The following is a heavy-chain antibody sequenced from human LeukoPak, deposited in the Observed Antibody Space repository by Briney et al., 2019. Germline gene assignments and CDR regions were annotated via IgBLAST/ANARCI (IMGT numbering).Heavy chain of an antibody. V-gene: IGHV3-48*03. CDR2: ISSSGSTI. CDR3: ARERYDSSGFDY. CDR1: GFTFSSYE. Sequence: PGGSLRLSCAASGFTFSSYEMNWVRQAPGKGLEWVSYISSSGSTIYYADSVKGRFTISRDNAKNSLYLQMNSLRAEDTAVYYCARERYDSSGFDYWAREPWSPSPQ. J-gene: IGHJ4*02. D-gene: IGHD3-22*01.